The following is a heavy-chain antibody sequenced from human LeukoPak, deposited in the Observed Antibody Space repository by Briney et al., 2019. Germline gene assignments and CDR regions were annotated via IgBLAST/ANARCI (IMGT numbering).Heavy chain of an antibody. J-gene: IGHJ4*02. CDR1: GYSISSGYY. CDR2: IYHSGST. V-gene: IGHV4-38-2*02. CDR3: AREDLTSGRAGWGY. Sequence: SETLSLTCTVSGYSISSGYYWGWIRQPPGKGLEWIGSIYHSGSTYYNPSLKSRVTISVDTSKNQFSLKLSSVTAADTAVYYCAREDLTSGRAGWGYWGQGSLVTVSS. D-gene: IGHD2-15*01.